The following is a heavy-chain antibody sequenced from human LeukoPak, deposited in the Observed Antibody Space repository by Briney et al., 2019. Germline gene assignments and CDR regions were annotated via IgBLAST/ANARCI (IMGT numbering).Heavy chain of an antibody. J-gene: IGHJ4*02. CDR3: AKGSIRSGEQQLYYFDY. V-gene: IGHV3-23*01. D-gene: IGHD6-13*01. Sequence: GGSLRLSCAASGFTFSSYAMSWVRQAPGKGLEWVSAISGSGGSTYYADSVKGRFTISRDNSKNTLYLQMNSLRAEDTAVYYCAKGSIRSGEQQLYYFDYWGQGTLVTVSS. CDR2: ISGSGGST. CDR1: GFTFSSYA.